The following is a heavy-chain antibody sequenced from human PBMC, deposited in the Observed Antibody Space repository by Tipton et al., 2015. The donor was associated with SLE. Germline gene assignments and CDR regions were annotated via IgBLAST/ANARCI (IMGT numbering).Heavy chain of an antibody. CDR3: ARRASDNYYYYMDV. Sequence: SLRLSCTGSGFTFNNHWMHWVRQAPGQGLAWISRINTDRSSKTYADSVKGRITISRDNAKSTLYLQIDSLRAEDSAVYYCARRASDNYYYYMDVWGNGTTVVVSS. CDR2: INTDRSSK. CDR1: GFTFNNHW. J-gene: IGHJ6*03. V-gene: IGHV3-74*01.